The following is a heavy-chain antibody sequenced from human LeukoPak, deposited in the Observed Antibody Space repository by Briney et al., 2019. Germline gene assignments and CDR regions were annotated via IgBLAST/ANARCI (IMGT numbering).Heavy chain of an antibody. D-gene: IGHD3-22*01. CDR3: ARAAYYYDSVDY. V-gene: IGHV4-59*01. CDR1: GGSISSYY. Sequence: PSETLSLTCSVSGGSISSYYWNWIRQPPGKGLEWIGYIYYSGSTNYNPSLKSRVTISVDTSKNQFSLKLSSVTAADTAVYYCARAAYYYDSVDYWGQGTLVTVSS. J-gene: IGHJ4*02. CDR2: IYYSGST.